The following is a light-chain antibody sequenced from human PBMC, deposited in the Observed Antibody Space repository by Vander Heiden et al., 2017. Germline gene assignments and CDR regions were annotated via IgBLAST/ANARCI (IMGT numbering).Light chain of an antibody. V-gene: IGLV1-47*01. CDR2: RNN. J-gene: IGLJ2*01. Sequence: QSVLPQAPSASGTPGQRVTISCSGSSSNIGSNYVYWYQHLPGTAPKLLIYRNNQRPSGVPDRFSGSKSGTSASLAISGLRSEDEADYYCAAWDDSLSGVVFGGGTKLTAL. CDR1: SSNIGSNY. CDR3: AAWDDSLSGVV.